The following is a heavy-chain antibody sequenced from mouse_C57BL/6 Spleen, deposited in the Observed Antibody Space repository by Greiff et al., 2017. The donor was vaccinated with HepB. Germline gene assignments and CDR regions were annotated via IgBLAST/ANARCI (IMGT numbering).Heavy chain of an antibody. CDR3: ARAYYYGSGYFDY. CDR1: GYSITSGYY. Sequence: VQLQQSGPGLVKPSQSLSLTCSVTGYSITSGYYWNWIRQFPGNKLEWMGYISYDGSNNYNPSLKNRISITRDTSKNQFFLKLNSVTTEDTATYYCARAYYYGSGYFDYWGQGTTLTVSS. D-gene: IGHD1-1*01. CDR2: ISYDGSN. V-gene: IGHV3-6*01. J-gene: IGHJ2*01.